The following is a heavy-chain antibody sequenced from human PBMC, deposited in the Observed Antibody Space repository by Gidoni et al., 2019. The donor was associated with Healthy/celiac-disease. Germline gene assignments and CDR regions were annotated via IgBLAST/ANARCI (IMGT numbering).Heavy chain of an antibody. CDR2: IYHSGST. V-gene: IGHV4-4*02. J-gene: IGHJ2*01. CDR1: GGSISSSNW. CDR3: ARRPDRWYFDL. Sequence: QVQLQESGPGLVKPAGTLALTGAVSGGSISSSNWWSWVRQPPGKGLEWIGDIYHSGSTNYNPSLTRRVPISVDKSKNQFSLKLSSVPAADTAVYYCARRPDRWYFDLWGRGTLVTVSS.